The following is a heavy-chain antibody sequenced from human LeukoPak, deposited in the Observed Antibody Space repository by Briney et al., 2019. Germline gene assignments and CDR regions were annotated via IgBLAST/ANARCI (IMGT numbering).Heavy chain of an antibody. V-gene: IGHV4-59*01. J-gene: IGHJ4*02. CDR3: ARDPGSGWYWYFDY. D-gene: IGHD6-19*01. CDR1: GGSISSYY. CDR2: IYYSGST. Sequence: PSETLSLTCTVSGGSISSYYWSWIRQPPGKGLEWIGYIYYSGSTNYNPSLKSRVTISVDTSKNQFSLKLSSVTAADTAVYYCARDPGSGWYWYFDYWGQGTLVTVSS.